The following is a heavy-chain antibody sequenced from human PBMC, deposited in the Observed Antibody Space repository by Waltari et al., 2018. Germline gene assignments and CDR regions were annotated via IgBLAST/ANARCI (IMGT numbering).Heavy chain of an antibody. J-gene: IGHJ6*02. D-gene: IGHD3-9*01. Sequence: QVQLVQSGAEVKKPGSSVKVSCKASGGTFSSYTISWVRQAPGQGLEWMGRIIPILGIANYEQKFQGRVTITADKSTSTAYMELSSLRSEDTAVYYCARDKYYDILTGYYIYYYGMDVWGQGTTVTVSS. CDR3: ARDKYYDILTGYYIYYYGMDV. V-gene: IGHV1-69*08. CDR2: IIPILGIA. CDR1: GGTFSSYT.